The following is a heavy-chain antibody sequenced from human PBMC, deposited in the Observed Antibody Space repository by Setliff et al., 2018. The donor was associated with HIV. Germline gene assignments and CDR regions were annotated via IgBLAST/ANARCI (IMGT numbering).Heavy chain of an antibody. CDR3: ARGLGGSVGSTDWSYPSYYMDV. Sequence: PSETLSLTCAVYGGSFTTYYWTWIRQPPGRGPEWIGEINHSGSTNYNPSLESRVTISVDTSKNQFSLKLTSVTAGDRGIYYCARGLGGSVGSTDWSYPSYYMDVWGRGTTVTVS. CDR2: INHSGST. V-gene: IGHV4-34*01. CDR1: GGSFTTYY. J-gene: IGHJ6*03. D-gene: IGHD3-16*01.